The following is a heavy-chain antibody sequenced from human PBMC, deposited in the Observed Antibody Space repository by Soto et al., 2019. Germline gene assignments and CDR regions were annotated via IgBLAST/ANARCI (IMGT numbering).Heavy chain of an antibody. V-gene: IGHV1-46*01. J-gene: IGHJ5*02. CDR1: GYTFTSYY. D-gene: IGHD5-18*01. Sequence: GASVKVSCKASGYTFTSYYMHCVRQAPGQGLEWMGIINPSGGSTSYAQKFQGRVTMTRDTSTSTVYMELSSLRSEDTAVYYCARDGGVDTAMVTDWFDPWGQGTLVTVSS. CDR2: INPSGGST. CDR3: ARDGGVDTAMVTDWFDP.